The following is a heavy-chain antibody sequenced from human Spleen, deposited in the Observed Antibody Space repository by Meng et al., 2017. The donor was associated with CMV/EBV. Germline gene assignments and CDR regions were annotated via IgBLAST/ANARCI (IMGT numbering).Heavy chain of an antibody. CDR3: AQVLGWLGYFDY. Sequence: QITLKESGPTLVKPXXXXPLXCTFSGFSLSTSGVGVGWIRQPPGKALEWLALIYWDDDKRYSPSLKSRLTITKDTSKNQVVLTMTNMDPVDTATYYCAQVLGWLGYFDYWGQGTLVTVSS. CDR2: IYWDDDK. CDR1: GFSLSTSGVG. V-gene: IGHV2-5*02. J-gene: IGHJ4*02. D-gene: IGHD3-3*01.